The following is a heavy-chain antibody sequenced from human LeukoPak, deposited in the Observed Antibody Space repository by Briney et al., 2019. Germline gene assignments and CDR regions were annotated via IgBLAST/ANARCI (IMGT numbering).Heavy chain of an antibody. D-gene: IGHD2-2*01. Sequence: GESLQISCKGSRYNFATYWIGWVRQMPGKGLEWMGVLYPGDSDIRGSPLCQGQFNISARQCSSTAYLQWSRLKASDTAMYYCARTRRDCSSTSCYGGWYFDLWGRGSLVSVSS. V-gene: IGHV5-51*01. J-gene: IGHJ2*01. CDR2: LYPGDSDI. CDR1: RYNFATYW. CDR3: ARTRRDCSSTSCYGGWYFDL.